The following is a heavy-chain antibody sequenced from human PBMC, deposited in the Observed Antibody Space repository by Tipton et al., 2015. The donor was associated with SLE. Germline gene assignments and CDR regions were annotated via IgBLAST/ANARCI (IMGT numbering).Heavy chain of an antibody. CDR3: ARRAGVVIPDLYYGMDV. Sequence: TLSLTCTVSGGSISSYYWSWIRQPAGKGLEWVGRIYTSGSTNYNPPLKSRVSMSVDTSKNQFSLKLSSVTAADTAVYYCARRAGVVIPDLYYGMDVWGQGTTVTVSS. V-gene: IGHV4-4*07. CDR2: IYTSGST. J-gene: IGHJ6*02. D-gene: IGHD3-3*01. CDR1: GGSISSYY.